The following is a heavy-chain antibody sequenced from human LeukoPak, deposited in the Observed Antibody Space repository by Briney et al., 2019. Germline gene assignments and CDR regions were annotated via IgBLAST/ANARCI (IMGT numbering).Heavy chain of an antibody. J-gene: IGHJ4*02. CDR2: INHSGST. D-gene: IGHD3-16*01. CDR1: GGSFSGYY. CDR3: ARDLTAFDY. V-gene: IGHV4-34*01. Sequence: SETLSLTCAVYGGSFSGYYWSWIRQPPGKGLEWIGEINHSGSTNYNPSLKSRVTISGDTSKNQFSLKLSSVTAADTAVYFCARDLTAFDYWGQGTLVTVSS.